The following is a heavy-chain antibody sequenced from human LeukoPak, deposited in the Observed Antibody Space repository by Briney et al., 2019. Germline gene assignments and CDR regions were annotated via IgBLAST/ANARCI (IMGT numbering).Heavy chain of an antibody. V-gene: IGHV3-33*01. J-gene: IGHJ2*01. Sequence: GGSLRLSCAASGFTFSSYGMHWVRQAPGKGLEWVAVIWYDGSNKYYADSVKGRFTISRDNSKNTLYLQMNSLRSEDTAVYYCAAIRQEYSTLPASYWYFDLWGRGTLVTVSS. CDR1: GFTFSSYG. CDR2: IWYDGSNK. CDR3: AAIRQEYSTLPASYWYFDL. D-gene: IGHD6-6*01.